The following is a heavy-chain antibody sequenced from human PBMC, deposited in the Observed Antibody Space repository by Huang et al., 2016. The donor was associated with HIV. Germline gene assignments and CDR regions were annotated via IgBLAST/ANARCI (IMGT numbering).Heavy chain of an antibody. CDR2: IYISGSV. CDR1: GASITSDSHY. Sequence: QVQLEESGPGLVKPSQTLSLTCTVSGASITSDSHYWGWIRQSAAKGLEGLGNIYISGSVNYNPALESRMTMALDTSKSQFSLGLSSVTAADTAVYFCARVRLVPTSVNYYMDVWGKGTTVIVSS. D-gene: IGHD2-2*01. J-gene: IGHJ6*03. CDR3: ARVRLVPTSVNYYMDV. V-gene: IGHV4-61*09.